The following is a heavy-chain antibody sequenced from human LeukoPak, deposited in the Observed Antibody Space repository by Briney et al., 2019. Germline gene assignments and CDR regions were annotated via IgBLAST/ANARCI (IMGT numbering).Heavy chain of an antibody. Sequence: SETLSLTCTVSGGSISSYYWSWIRQPAGKGLEWIGRIYTSGSTNYNPSLKSRVTMSVDTSKNQFSLKLSSVTAADTAVYYCARDLSLVAAAYDAFDIWGQGTMVTVSS. D-gene: IGHD6-13*01. CDR3: ARDLSLVAAAYDAFDI. CDR1: GGSISSYY. V-gene: IGHV4-4*07. CDR2: IYTSGST. J-gene: IGHJ3*02.